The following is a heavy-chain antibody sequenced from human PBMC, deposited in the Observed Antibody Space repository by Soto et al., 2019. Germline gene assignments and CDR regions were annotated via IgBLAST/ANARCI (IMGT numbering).Heavy chain of an antibody. CDR1: GYTFTTYY. V-gene: IGHV1-46*01. CDR3: ARDGGSTGRSNCFDP. J-gene: IGHJ5*02. CDR2: INPSAGGT. Sequence: ASVKVCCKGSGYTFTTYYIHWLRQAPGQGLEWMGIINPSAGGTTYAQKFQGRITMTRDTSTSTVYMDLSSLRSEDTAVYYCARDGGSTGRSNCFDPWGQGTLVTVSS. D-gene: IGHD2-8*02.